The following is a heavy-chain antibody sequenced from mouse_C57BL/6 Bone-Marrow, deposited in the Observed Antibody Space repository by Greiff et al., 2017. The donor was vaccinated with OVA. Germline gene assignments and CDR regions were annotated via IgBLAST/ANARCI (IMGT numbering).Heavy chain of an antibody. D-gene: IGHD2-10*01. CDR2: ISGGGGNT. Sequence: EVQVVESGGGLVKPGGSLKLSCAASGFTFSSYTMSWVRQTPEKRLEWVATISGGGGNTYYPDSVKGRFTISRDNAKNTLYLQMSSLRSEDTALYYCASYPTPFAYWGQGTLVTVSA. CDR1: GFTFSSYT. CDR3: ASYPTPFAY. V-gene: IGHV5-9*01. J-gene: IGHJ3*01.